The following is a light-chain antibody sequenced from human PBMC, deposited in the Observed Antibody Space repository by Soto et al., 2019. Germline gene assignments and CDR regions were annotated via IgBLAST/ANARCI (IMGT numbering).Light chain of an antibody. J-gene: IGLJ1*01. Sequence: QSALAQPPSASRSPGQSVTISCTGTSSDIGGYNYVSWYQQHPGKAPKLMIYEVIKRPSGVPDRFSGSRSGNTASLTVSGLQAEDEADYYCSSYTGTNNLYVFGTGTKV. CDR2: EVI. CDR3: SSYTGTNNLYV. CDR1: SSDIGGYNY. V-gene: IGLV2-8*01.